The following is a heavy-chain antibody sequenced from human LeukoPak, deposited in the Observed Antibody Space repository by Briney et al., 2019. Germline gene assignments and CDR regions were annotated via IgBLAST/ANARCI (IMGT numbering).Heavy chain of an antibody. CDR1: GFTFSSYA. D-gene: IGHD3-22*01. J-gene: IGHJ3*02. CDR2: ISGGGSGT. Sequence: GGSLRLSYAPSGFTFSSYAMSWVRQAPGKGLEWVAVISGGGSGTYYADSVRGRFTISRDNSKNTVYLQMNSLRAEDTAIYYCAKAVGSSGYFSRDAFDIWGQGTMVTVSS. CDR3: AKAVGSSGYFSRDAFDI. V-gene: IGHV3-23*01.